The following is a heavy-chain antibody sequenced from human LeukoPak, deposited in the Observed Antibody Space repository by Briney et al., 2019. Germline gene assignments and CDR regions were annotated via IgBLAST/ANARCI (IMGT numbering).Heavy chain of an antibody. D-gene: IGHD6-6*01. J-gene: IGHJ4*02. CDR1: GFSVSVNY. Sequence: GGSLRLSCAASGFSVSVNYMSWVRQAPGKGLEWVSVLYASGTSNYADSVKGRFTISRDNSENTLDLQMNSLTAEDTAVYYCARGYYSSSSDDWGQGTLVTVSS. CDR2: LYASGTS. CDR3: ARGYYSSSSDD. V-gene: IGHV3-66*01.